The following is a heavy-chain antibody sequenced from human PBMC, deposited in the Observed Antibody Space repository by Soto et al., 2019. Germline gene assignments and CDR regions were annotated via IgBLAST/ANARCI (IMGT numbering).Heavy chain of an antibody. J-gene: IGHJ4*02. CDR2: ISYDGSNK. V-gene: IGHV3-30*03. CDR3: AGPPSVVAEGY. Sequence: QVQLVESGGGVVQPGRSLRISCAASGFTFSSYGMHWVRQAPGKGLEWVAVISYDGSNKYYADSVKGRFTISRDNSKNTLYLQMNSLRAEDTAVYYCAGPPSVVAEGYWGQGTLVTVSS. D-gene: IGHD2-15*01. CDR1: GFTFSSYG.